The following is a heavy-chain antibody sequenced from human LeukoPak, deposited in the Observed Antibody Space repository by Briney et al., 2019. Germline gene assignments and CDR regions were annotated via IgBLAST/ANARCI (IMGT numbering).Heavy chain of an antibody. CDR1: GASISSSDYH. J-gene: IGHJ3*02. V-gene: IGHV4-39*07. CDR2: ISHDGYI. Sequence: PSETLSLTCTVSGASISSSDYHWGWIRQSPGQGLEWIAEISHDGYINYNPSLKSRVTMSVDRSEFQISLKLTSVTAADTAVYFCAREMSWSRGAFDIWGQGTMVTVSS. CDR3: AREMSWSRGAFDI. D-gene: IGHD6-13*01.